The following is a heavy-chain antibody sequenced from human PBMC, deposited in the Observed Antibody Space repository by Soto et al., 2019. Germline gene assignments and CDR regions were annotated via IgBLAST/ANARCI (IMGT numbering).Heavy chain of an antibody. V-gene: IGHV3-23*01. Sequence: EVQLLESGGGLVQPGGSLRLSCAASGFTFSSYVMSWVRQAPGKGLEWLSAVSGSGDATYDADSVKGRFTISRDNSKNTVYLRMNSLRAEDTALYHCARQLGYCSDGTCYFDYWGQGTLVTVSS. CDR3: ARQLGYCSDGTCYFDY. J-gene: IGHJ4*02. CDR2: VSGSGDAT. D-gene: IGHD2-15*01. CDR1: GFTFSSYV.